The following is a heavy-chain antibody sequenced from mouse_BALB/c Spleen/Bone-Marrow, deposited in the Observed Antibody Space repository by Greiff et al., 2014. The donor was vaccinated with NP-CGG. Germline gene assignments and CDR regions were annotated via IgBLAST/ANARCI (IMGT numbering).Heavy chain of an antibody. Sequence: EVMLVESGGALVQPGGSRKLSCAASGFTFSDYGMAWVRQAPGKGPEWVAFISNSAYSIYYTDTVTGRFTISRENAKNTLYLEMGSLRSEDTAMYYCARETTRGAMDYWVKEPQSPSPQ. CDR1: GFTFSDYG. D-gene: IGHD2-1*01. J-gene: IGHJ4*01. CDR3: ARETTRGAMDY. V-gene: IGHV5-15*02. CDR2: ISNSAYSI.